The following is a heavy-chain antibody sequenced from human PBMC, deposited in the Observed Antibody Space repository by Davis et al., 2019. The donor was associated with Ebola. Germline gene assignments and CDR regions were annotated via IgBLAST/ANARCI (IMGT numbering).Heavy chain of an antibody. V-gene: IGHV3-48*02. CDR2: ISGGTGTI. CDR1: GFTFSGSS. D-gene: IGHD3-16*01. Sequence: GESLKIPCAASGFTFSGSSMNWVRRAPGKGLEWVSHISGGTGTIEYADSVKGRFTMSRDNAKNSLYLQMNSLRDEDTAVYYCARYCHYPDCSYFDYWGQGTVVAVSS. CDR3: ARYCHYPDCSYFDY. J-gene: IGHJ4*02.